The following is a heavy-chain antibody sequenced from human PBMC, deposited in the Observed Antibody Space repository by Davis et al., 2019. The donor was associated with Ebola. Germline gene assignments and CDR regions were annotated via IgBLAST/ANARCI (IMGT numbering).Heavy chain of an antibody. D-gene: IGHD1-14*01. CDR1: GYTFTSYG. V-gene: IGHV1-18*04. Sequence: ASVKVSCKASGYTFTSYGISWVRQAPGQGLEWMGRTSAYNGDADYAQKFQDRVTMTTDTSTDTAYMELRSLRSDDTAVYFCARDPPRYLINNGFDYWGQGTLLIVSS. CDR2: TSAYNGDA. J-gene: IGHJ4*02. CDR3: ARDPPRYLINNGFDY.